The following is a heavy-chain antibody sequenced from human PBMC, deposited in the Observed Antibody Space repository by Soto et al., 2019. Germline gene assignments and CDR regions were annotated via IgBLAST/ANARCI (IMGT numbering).Heavy chain of an antibody. Sequence: LGGSLRLSCAASGFTFSSYAMSWVRQAPGKGLEWVSAISGSGGSTYYADSVKGRFTISRDNSKNTLYLQMNSLRAEDTAVYYCGGSGSYYYGMDVWGQGTTVTVSS. J-gene: IGHJ6*02. D-gene: IGHD3-10*01. CDR1: GFTFSSYA. CDR3: GGSGSYYYGMDV. CDR2: ISGSGGST. V-gene: IGHV3-23*01.